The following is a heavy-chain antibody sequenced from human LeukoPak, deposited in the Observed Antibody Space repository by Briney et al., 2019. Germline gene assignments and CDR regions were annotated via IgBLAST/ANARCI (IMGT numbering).Heavy chain of an antibody. CDR1: GGSISSYY. Sequence: PSETLSLACTVSGGSISSYYWSRIRQPPGKGLEWIGYIYYSGSTNYNPSLKSRVTISVDTSKNQFSLKLSSVTAADTAVYYCARVHNYYDSSGYDYWGQGTLVTVSS. V-gene: IGHV4-59*01. D-gene: IGHD3-22*01. CDR3: ARVHNYYDSSGYDY. J-gene: IGHJ4*02. CDR2: IYYSGST.